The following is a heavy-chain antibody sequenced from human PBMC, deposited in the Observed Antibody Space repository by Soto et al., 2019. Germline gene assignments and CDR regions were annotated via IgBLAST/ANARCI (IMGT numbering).Heavy chain of an antibody. Sequence: ASVQVSYKPTRYTFPPYYLHSMSQAPVQGLERKGWINPNSRGTNYAQKFQGRVTITRDTSISTASMELSRLRSDDTAVYYCAIHTILTGYDDAFHIWADWKMVTV. CDR3: AIHTILTGYDDAFHI. D-gene: IGHD3-9*01. J-gene: IGHJ3*02. V-gene: IGHV1-2*02. CDR1: RYTFPPYY. CDR2: INPNSRGT.